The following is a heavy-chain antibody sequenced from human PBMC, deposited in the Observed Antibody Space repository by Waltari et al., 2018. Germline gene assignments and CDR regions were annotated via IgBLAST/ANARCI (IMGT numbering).Heavy chain of an antibody. CDR2: ISPIFGTA. V-gene: IGHV1-69*13. CDR3: ARGSGSYPSDYFDY. J-gene: IGHJ4*02. CDR1: GGTFRSYA. Sequence: QVQLVQSGAEVKKPGFLVKVSSKASGGTFRSYAISWVRMAPGQGLEWMGGISPIFGTANDAQKFQGRGTMTADESTSTAYMELSSLRSEDTAVYYCARGSGSYPSDYFDYWGQGTLVTVSS. D-gene: IGHD1-26*01.